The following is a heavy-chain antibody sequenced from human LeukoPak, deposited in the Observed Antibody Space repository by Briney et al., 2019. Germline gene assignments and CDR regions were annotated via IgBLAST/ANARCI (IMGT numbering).Heavy chain of an antibody. D-gene: IGHD2-15*01. CDR1: GFTFGYYE. J-gene: IGHJ4*02. V-gene: IGHV3-48*03. CDR3: ARGGRCSGDNCYATLYDY. CDR2: IKSSGSSI. Sequence: GGSLRLSCATSGFTFGYYEMNWVRQAPGKGLECVSYIKSSGSSIYYADSVKGRFTISRDNAKNSLYLQMNSLRPEDTAIYYCARGGRCSGDNCYATLYDYWGQGTVVTVSS.